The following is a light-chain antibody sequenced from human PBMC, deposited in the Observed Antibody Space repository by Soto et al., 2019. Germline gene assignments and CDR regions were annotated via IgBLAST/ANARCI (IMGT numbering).Light chain of an antibody. Sequence: QSVLTQPASVSGSPGQSITISCTGTNSDVGGYNYVSWYQHHPGKAPKLMIYEVSNRPSGVSNRFSGSKSGNTASLTISGLQAEDEADYYCSSCTSSSTLVFGGGTKVTVL. CDR3: SSCTSSSTLV. J-gene: IGLJ2*01. CDR1: NSDVGGYNY. CDR2: EVS. V-gene: IGLV2-14*01.